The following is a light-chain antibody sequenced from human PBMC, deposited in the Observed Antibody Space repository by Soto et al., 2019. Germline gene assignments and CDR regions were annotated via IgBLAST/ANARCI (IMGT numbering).Light chain of an antibody. V-gene: IGKV1-39*01. J-gene: IGKJ1*01. CDR1: QFINRY. CDR2: TAS. CDR3: QQSYNPPWT. Sequence: DIQMTQSPSSLSASVGDRVTITCRASQFINRYLNWYQQKPGKAPKLLIYTASTLQSGVPSRFGGSRSGTDFTLTISSLQREDFATYYCQQSYNPPWTFGQGTTVEV.